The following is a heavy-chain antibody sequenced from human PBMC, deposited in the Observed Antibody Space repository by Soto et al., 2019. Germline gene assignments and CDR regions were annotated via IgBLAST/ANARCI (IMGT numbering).Heavy chain of an antibody. D-gene: IGHD4-4*01. J-gene: IGHJ4*02. CDR1: GFTFSSYA. CDR2: ISGSGGST. CDR3: ANDHSNQQDGLDY. Sequence: EVQLLESGGGLVQPGGSLRLSCAASGFTFSSYAMSWVRQAPGKGLEWVSAISGSGGSTYYADSVKGRFTISRDNSKNTLYLQMNSLRAEDTAVYYCANDHSNQQDGLDYWGQGTLVTVSS. V-gene: IGHV3-23*01.